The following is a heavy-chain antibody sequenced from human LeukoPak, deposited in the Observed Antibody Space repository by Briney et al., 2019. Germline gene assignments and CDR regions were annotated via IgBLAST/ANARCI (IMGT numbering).Heavy chain of an antibody. CDR1: GFTFSSYS. CDR3: ARGLRPIEMATIYFDY. CDR2: ISSSSSYI. J-gene: IGHJ4*02. Sequence: PGRSLRLSCAASGFTFSSYSMNWVRQAPGKWLEWVSSISSSSSYIYYADSVKGRFTISRDNAKNSLYLQMNSLRAEDTAVYYCARGLRPIEMATIYFDYWGQGTLVSVSS. D-gene: IGHD5-24*01. V-gene: IGHV3-21*01.